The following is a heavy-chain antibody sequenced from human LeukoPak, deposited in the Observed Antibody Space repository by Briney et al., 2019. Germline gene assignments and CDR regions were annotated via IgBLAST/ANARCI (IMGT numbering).Heavy chain of an antibody. CDR2: ISSGSSAI. V-gene: IGHV3-48*01. Sequence: PGGSLRLSCAASGFSFSTYSMNWVCQAPGKGLQWVSYISSGSSAIYYTDSVKGRFTITRDDAKNSVYLQMNSLRTEDTAVYYCGTGDPRFDYWGQGILVTVSS. D-gene: IGHD7-27*01. CDR1: GFSFSTYS. CDR3: GTGDPRFDY. J-gene: IGHJ4*02.